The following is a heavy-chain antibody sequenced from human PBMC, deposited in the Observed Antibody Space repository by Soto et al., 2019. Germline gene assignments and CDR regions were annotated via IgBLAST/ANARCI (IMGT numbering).Heavy chain of an antibody. V-gene: IGHV3-74*01. CDR2: LNKDGTIA. J-gene: IGHJ4*02. CDR1: GFTFSSDW. Sequence: EVQLVESGGGLVQPGGSLRLSCAGSGFTFSSDWMHWVRQDPGKGPVWVSRLNKDGTIANYADAVKGRFTISRDNAKNTLFLQMNSLTAEDTGLYYCARGPFGWYGFDYWGQGTVVTVSS. D-gene: IGHD6-19*01. CDR3: ARGPFGWYGFDY.